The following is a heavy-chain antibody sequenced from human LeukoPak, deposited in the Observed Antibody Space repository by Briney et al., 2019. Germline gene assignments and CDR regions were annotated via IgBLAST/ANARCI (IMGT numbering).Heavy chain of an antibody. CDR1: GYTFTGYY. J-gene: IGHJ4*02. CDR3: ARDHGGDVLFDY. V-gene: IGHV1-2*02. CDR2: INPNSGGT. Sequence: GASVKVSCKASGYTFTGYYMQWVRQAPGQGLEWMGWINPNSGGTNYAQKLQGRVTITRDTSNSTAYMELSRLRSDDTAVYYCARDHGGDVLFDYWGQGTLVTVSS. D-gene: IGHD2-21*01.